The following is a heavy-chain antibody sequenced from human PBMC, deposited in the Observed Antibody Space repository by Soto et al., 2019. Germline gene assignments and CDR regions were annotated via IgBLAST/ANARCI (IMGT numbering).Heavy chain of an antibody. V-gene: IGHV3-74*01. J-gene: IGHJ6*02. CDR1: GFTFSSYW. CDR3: ARDQHYAYYGMDV. Sequence: GGSLRLSCAASGFTFSSYWMHWVRQAPGKGLVWVSRINSDGSSTSYADSVKGRFTISRDNPKNTLYLQMNSLRAEDTAVYYCARDQHYAYYGMDVWGQGTTVTVSS. D-gene: IGHD3-16*01. CDR2: INSDGSST.